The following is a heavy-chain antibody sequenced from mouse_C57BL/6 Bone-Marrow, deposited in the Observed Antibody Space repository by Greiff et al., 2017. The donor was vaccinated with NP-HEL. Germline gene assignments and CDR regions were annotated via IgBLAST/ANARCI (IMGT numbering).Heavy chain of an antibody. CDR1: GFTFSSYG. CDR3: ARHDYDGYWYFDV. D-gene: IGHD2-4*01. CDR2: ISSGGSYT. V-gene: IGHV5-6*01. Sequence: EVKLVESGGDLVKPGGSLKLSCAASGFTFSSYGMSWVRQTPDKRLEWVATISSGGSYTYYPDSVKGRFTISRDNAKNTLYLQMSSLKSEDTAMYYCARHDYDGYWYFDVWGTGTTVTVSS. J-gene: IGHJ1*03.